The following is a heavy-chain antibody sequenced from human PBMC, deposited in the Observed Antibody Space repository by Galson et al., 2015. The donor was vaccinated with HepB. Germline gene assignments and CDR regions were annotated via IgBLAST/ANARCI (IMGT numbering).Heavy chain of an antibody. V-gene: IGHV3-30*18. Sequence: SLRLSCAAFGFTFSSYGMHWVRQAPGKGLEWVAVISYDGSNKYYADSVKGRFTISRDNSKNTLYLQMNSLRAEDTAVYYCAKDKGYSSGPLDYWGQGTLVTVSS. D-gene: IGHD6-19*01. CDR2: ISYDGSNK. CDR3: AKDKGYSSGPLDY. J-gene: IGHJ4*02. CDR1: GFTFSSYG.